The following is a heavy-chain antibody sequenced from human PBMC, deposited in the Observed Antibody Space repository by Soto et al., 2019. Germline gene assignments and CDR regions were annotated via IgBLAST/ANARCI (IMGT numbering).Heavy chain of an antibody. J-gene: IGHJ5*02. Sequence: KQSQTLSLTCAVYGGSFSGYYWSWIRQPPGKGLEWIGEINHSGSTNYNPSLKSRVTISVDTSKNQFSLKLSSVTAADTAVYYCARGGSDEYSGRILAGGNWFDPWGQGTLVTVSS. CDR2: INHSGST. CDR3: ARGGSDEYSGRILAGGNWFDP. V-gene: IGHV4-34*01. D-gene: IGHD5-12*01. CDR1: GGSFSGYY.